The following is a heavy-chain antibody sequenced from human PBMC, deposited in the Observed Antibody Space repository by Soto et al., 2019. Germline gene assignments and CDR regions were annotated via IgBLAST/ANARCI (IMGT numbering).Heavy chain of an antibody. D-gene: IGHD3-3*01. J-gene: IGHJ4*02. CDR2: IYYSGST. Sequence: PSETLSLTCTVSGGSISIYYWSWIRHPPGKGLEWIGYIYYSGSTNYNPSLKSRVTISVDTSKNQFSLKLSSVTAADTAVYYCARGGPLDTIFGVVIETHFDYWGQGTLVTVSS. V-gene: IGHV4-59*01. CDR1: GGSISIYY. CDR3: ARGGPLDTIFGVVIETHFDY.